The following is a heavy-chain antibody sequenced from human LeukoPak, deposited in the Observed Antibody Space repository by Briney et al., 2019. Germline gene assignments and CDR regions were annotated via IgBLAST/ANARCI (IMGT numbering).Heavy chain of an antibody. CDR2: IRQDGTEE. D-gene: IGHD2-8*01. CDR1: GFSISGYR. V-gene: IGHV3-7*01. Sequence: GGSLRVSCEVPGFSISGYRMSWVRQAPGKGLEWVASIRQDGTEEYSVGSVKGRFTISRGNSKNSLSLQMNSLGAEDTAIYYCARVKYCTTGECFYWHFDLWGRGTLVTVSS. CDR3: ARVKYCTTGECFYWHFDL. J-gene: IGHJ2*01.